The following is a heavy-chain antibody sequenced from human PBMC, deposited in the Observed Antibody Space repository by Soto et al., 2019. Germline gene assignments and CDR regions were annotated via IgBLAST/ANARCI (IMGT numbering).Heavy chain of an antibody. D-gene: IGHD5-12*01. CDR2: IYYSGST. Sequence: PSETLSLTCTVSGGSISSSSYYWGWIRQPPGKGLEWIGSIYYSGSTYYNPSLKSRVTISVDTSKNQFSLKLSSVTAADTAVYYCARRADIVATIFSPSLNWFDPWGQGTLVTVSS. J-gene: IGHJ5*02. V-gene: IGHV4-39*01. CDR1: GGSISSSSYY. CDR3: ARRADIVATIFSPSLNWFDP.